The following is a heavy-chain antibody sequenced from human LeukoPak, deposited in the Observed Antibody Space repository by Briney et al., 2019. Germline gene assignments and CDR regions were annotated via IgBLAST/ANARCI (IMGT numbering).Heavy chain of an antibody. CDR2: INPNSGGT. CDR1: GYTFTGYY. J-gene: IGHJ4*02. Sequence: ASVKVSCKASGYTFTGYYMHWVRQAPGQGLEWMGWINPNSGGTNYAQKLQGRVTMTTDTSTSTAYMELRSPRSDDTAVYYCARDGYSYGDAPDYWGQGTLVTVSS. D-gene: IGHD4-17*01. CDR3: ARDGYSYGDAPDY. V-gene: IGHV1-2*02.